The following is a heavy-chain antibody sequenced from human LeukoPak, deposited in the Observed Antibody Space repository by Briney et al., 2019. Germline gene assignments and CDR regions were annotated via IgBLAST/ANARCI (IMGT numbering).Heavy chain of an antibody. V-gene: IGHV3-7*03. CDR3: AGGNSMDV. CDR2: INKDGGGI. CDR1: GFPFSNSW. Sequence: GGSLRLSCAVSGFPFSNSWMYWVRQAPGKGLEGVANINKDGGGISYVDSVKGRFIISRDNARNSLYLQMNSLRVEDTAVYFCAGGNSMDVWGKGTAVTASS. D-gene: IGHD1/OR15-1a*01. J-gene: IGHJ6*04.